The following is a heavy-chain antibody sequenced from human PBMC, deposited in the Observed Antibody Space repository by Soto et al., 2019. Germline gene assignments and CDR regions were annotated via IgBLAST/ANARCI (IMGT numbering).Heavy chain of an antibody. CDR3: PRGAVAATHY. V-gene: IGHV3-64*01. Sequence: GGSLRLSCAASGFTFSSYAMHWVRQAPGKGLEYVSAISSNGGSTYYANSVKGRFTISRDNSKNTLYLQMGSLRAEDMAVYYCPRGAVAATHYWGQGTLVPVSS. CDR1: GFTFSSYA. J-gene: IGHJ4*02. CDR2: ISSNGGST. D-gene: IGHD2-15*01.